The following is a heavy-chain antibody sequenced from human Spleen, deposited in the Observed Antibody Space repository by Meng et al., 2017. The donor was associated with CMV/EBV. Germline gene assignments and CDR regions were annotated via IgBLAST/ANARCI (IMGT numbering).Heavy chain of an antibody. Sequence: SGASISNGHGWSWVRHPPGKGLEWIGEIFDSGITNYNPSLKSRLTISEDKSHNQFSLKLNSVTAADTAVYYCARAYCGGDCYSGFDYWGQGILVTVSS. CDR2: IFDSGIT. D-gene: IGHD2-21*01. CDR1: GASISNGHG. V-gene: IGHV4-4*02. J-gene: IGHJ4*02. CDR3: ARAYCGGDCYSGFDY.